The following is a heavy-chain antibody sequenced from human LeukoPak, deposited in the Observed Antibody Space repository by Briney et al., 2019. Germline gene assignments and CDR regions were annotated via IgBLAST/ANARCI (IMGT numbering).Heavy chain of an antibody. D-gene: IGHD3-22*01. CDR3: AGGYDSSGYYLDDYYYYGMDV. V-gene: IGHV3-72*01. CDR2: TRNKANSYTT. CDR1: GFTFSDHY. Sequence: GESLRLSCAASGFTFSDHYMDWVRQAPGKGLEWVGRTRNKANSYTTEYAASVKGRFTISRDDSKNSLYLQMNSLKTEDTAVYYCAGGYDSSGYYLDDYYYYGMDVWGQGTTVTVSS. J-gene: IGHJ6*02.